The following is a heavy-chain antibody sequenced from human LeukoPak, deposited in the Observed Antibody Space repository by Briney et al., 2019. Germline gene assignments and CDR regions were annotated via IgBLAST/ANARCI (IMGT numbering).Heavy chain of an antibody. J-gene: IGHJ3*02. CDR2: IIPILGIA. Sequence: GASVKVSCKASGYTFTSYAMNWVRQAPGQGLEWMGRIIPILGIANYAQKFQGRVTITADKSTSTAYMELSSLRSEDTAVYYCARDHKGGDGADAFDIWGHGTMVTVPS. CDR1: GYTFTSYA. CDR3: ARDHKGGDGADAFDI. V-gene: IGHV1-69*04. D-gene: IGHD5-24*01.